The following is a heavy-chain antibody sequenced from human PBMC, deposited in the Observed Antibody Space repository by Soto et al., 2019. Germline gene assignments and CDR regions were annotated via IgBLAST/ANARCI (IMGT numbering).Heavy chain of an antibody. CDR3: ARDAETAIAVAQDY. CDR2: INSDGGST. Sequence: GGSLRLSCAASGFTFSTYWMHWVRQAPGKGLVWVSRINSDGGSTSYADSVKGRFTISRDNAKNTLYLQLNSLRAEDTAVYYCARDAETAIAVAQDYWGQGTLVTVSS. D-gene: IGHD6-19*01. J-gene: IGHJ4*02. CDR1: GFTFSTYW. V-gene: IGHV3-74*01.